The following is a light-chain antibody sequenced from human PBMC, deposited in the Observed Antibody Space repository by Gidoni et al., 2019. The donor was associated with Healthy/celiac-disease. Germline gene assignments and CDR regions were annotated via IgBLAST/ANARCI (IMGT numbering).Light chain of an antibody. CDR1: SSDVGGYNY. CDR3: SSYTSSSTLDVV. CDR2: DVS. V-gene: IGLV2-14*03. Sequence: QFALTQPASVSGSPGQSITIPCTGTSSDVGGYNYVSWYQQHPGKAPKLMIYDVSNRPSGVSNRFSGSKSGNTASLTISGLQAEDEADDYCSSYTSSSTLDVVFGGGTKLTVL. J-gene: IGLJ2*01.